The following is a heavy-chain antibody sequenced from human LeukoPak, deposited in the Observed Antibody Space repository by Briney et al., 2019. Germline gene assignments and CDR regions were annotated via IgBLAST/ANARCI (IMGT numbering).Heavy chain of an antibody. CDR3: ARASSRTIDY. Sequence: GSLRLSCAASGFTFSSYAMSWVRQAPGKGLEWVAVIWYDGSNKYYADSVKGRFTISRDNSKNTLYLQMNSLRAEDTAVYYCARASSRTIDYWGQGTLVTVSS. D-gene: IGHD6-13*01. CDR2: IWYDGSNK. V-gene: IGHV3-33*08. J-gene: IGHJ4*02. CDR1: GFTFSSYA.